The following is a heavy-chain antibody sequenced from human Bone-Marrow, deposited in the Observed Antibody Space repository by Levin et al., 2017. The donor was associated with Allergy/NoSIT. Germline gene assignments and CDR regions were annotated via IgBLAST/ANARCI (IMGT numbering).Heavy chain of an antibody. CDR3: ARTMASYYMDV. CDR2: ISYDGSDK. Sequence: GGSLRLSCAASGFTFSSYGMHWVRQAPGKGLEWVAFISYDGSDKYFADSVKGRFTISRDKSKNMLYLQMNSLKAEDTAVYYCARTMASYYMDVWGKGTTVTVSS. J-gene: IGHJ6*03. V-gene: IGHV3-30*03. D-gene: IGHD5-24*01. CDR1: GFTFSSYG.